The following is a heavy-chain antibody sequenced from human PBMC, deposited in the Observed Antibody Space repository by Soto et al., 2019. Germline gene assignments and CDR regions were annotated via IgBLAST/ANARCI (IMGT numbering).Heavy chain of an antibody. CDR1: GGSISSYY. Sequence: SETLSLTCTVSGGSISSYYWSWIRQPPGKGLEWIGYIYYSGSTNYNPSLKSRVTISVDTSKNQFSLKLSSVTAADTAVYYCARVRVQWELLSLFDPWGQGTLVTVSS. CDR3: ARVRVQWELLSLFDP. CDR2: IYYSGST. D-gene: IGHD1-26*01. V-gene: IGHV4-59*01. J-gene: IGHJ5*02.